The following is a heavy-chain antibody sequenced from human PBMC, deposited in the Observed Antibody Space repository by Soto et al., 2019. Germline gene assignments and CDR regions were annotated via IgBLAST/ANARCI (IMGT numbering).Heavy chain of an antibody. Sequence: SVKVSCKASGYTFTSYGISWVRQAPGQGLEWMGWISAYNGNTNYAQKLQGRVTMTTDTSTSTAYMELRSLRSDDTAVYYCARDDESGGNAPYNWFDPWGQGTLVTVSS. CDR2: ISAYNGNT. CDR3: ARDDESGGNAPYNWFDP. CDR1: GYTFTSYG. D-gene: IGHD2-15*01. J-gene: IGHJ5*02. V-gene: IGHV1-18*01.